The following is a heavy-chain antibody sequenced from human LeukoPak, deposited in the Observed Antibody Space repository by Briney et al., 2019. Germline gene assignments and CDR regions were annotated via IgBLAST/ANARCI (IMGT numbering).Heavy chain of an antibody. D-gene: IGHD6-19*01. J-gene: IGHJ4*02. CDR1: GFTFSSYA. CDR3: AKALPGYSSGWYDDY. CDR2: ISGSGGST. V-gene: IGHV3-23*01. Sequence: GGSLRLSCAASGFTFSSYAMSWVRQAPGRGLEWVSAISGSGGSTYYADSVKGRFTISRDNSKNTLYLQMNSLRAEDTAVYYCAKALPGYSSGWYDDYWGQGTLVTVSS.